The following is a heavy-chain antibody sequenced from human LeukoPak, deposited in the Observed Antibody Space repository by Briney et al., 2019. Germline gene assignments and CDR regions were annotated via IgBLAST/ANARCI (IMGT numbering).Heavy chain of an antibody. J-gene: IGHJ2*01. CDR1: GFTFSSYE. D-gene: IGHD6-19*01. Sequence: PGGSLRLSCAASGFTFSSYEMNWVRQAPGKGLEWVANIKQDGSEKYYVDSVKGRFTISRDNAKNSLYLQMNSLRAEDTAVYYCARVKLTGHLTVAGYWYFDLWGRGTLVTVSS. CDR3: ARVKLTGHLTVAGYWYFDL. V-gene: IGHV3-7*01. CDR2: IKQDGSEK.